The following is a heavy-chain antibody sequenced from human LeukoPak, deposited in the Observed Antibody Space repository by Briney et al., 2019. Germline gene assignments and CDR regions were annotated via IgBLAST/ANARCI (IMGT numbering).Heavy chain of an antibody. CDR3: ARDRGYYGSGQRTPFDY. V-gene: IGHV4-4*07. CDR2: IYTSGST. J-gene: IGHJ4*02. D-gene: IGHD3-10*01. CDR1: GGSISSYY. Sequence: PSETLSLTCTVSGGSISSYYWSWIRQPAGKGLEWIGRIYTSGSTNYSPSLKSRVTMSVDTSKNQFSLKLSSVTAADTAVYYCARDRGYYGSGQRTPFDYWGQGTLVTVSS.